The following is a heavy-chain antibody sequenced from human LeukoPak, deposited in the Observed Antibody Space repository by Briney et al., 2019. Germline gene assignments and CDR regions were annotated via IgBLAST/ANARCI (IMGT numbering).Heavy chain of an antibody. CDR1: GFTFSSYS. V-gene: IGHV3-48*04. J-gene: IGHJ4*02. D-gene: IGHD4-17*01. Sequence: GGSLRLSCAASGFTFSSYSMNWVRQAPGKGLEWVSYISSSSSTIYYADSVKGRFTISRDNAKNSLYLQMNSLRAEDTAVYYCARERGRDYGDSIGYWGQGTLVTVSS. CDR2: ISSSSSTI. CDR3: ARERGRDYGDSIGY.